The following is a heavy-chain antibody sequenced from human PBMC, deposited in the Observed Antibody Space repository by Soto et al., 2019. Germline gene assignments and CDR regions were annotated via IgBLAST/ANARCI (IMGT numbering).Heavy chain of an antibody. CDR3: AKGHTSSWYFYDY. V-gene: IGHV3-23*01. Sequence: PGGSLRLSCAASGFTFSSYAMSWVRQAPGKGLEWVSTVSGSGGSTYYADSVKGRFTISRDNSKNTLYLQMNSLRAEDTAVYYCAKGHTSSWYFYDYWGQGTLVTVSS. CDR1: GFTFSSYA. D-gene: IGHD6-13*01. CDR2: VSGSGGST. J-gene: IGHJ4*02.